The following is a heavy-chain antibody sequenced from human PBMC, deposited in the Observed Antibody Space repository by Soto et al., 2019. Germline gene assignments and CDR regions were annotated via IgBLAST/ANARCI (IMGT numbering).Heavy chain of an antibody. CDR2: IYYSGST. Sequence: PSETLSLTCTVSGGSISSYYWIWIRQPPGKGLGWVGYIYYSGSTNYNPSLKSRVTISVDTSKNQFSLKLSSVTAADTAVYYCARGHCESSRRFYDFWSGYRRRPHYYYMDVWGKGTTVTVSS. CDR1: GGSISSYY. V-gene: IGHV4-59*01. D-gene: IGHD3-3*01. J-gene: IGHJ6*03. CDR3: ARGHCESSRRFYDFWSGYRRRPHYYYMDV.